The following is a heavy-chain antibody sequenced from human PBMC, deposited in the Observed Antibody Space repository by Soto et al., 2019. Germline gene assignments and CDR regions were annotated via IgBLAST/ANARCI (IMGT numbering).Heavy chain of an antibody. D-gene: IGHD3-10*01. CDR3: ARDMGHDGSGQAGWFDP. CDR2: ICAYNGNT. CDR1: GYTFTSYG. J-gene: IGHJ5*02. Sequence: QVQLVQSGAEVKKPGASVKVSCKASGYTFTSYGISWVRQAPGQGLEWMGWICAYNGNTNYAQKLQGRGTMTTDTSKSTAYMELRSLPSDDTAVYYCARDMGHDGSGQAGWFDPWGQGTLVTVSS. V-gene: IGHV1-18*01.